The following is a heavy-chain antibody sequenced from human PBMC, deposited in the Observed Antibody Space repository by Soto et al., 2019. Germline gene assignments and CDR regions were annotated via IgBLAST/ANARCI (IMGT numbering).Heavy chain of an antibody. V-gene: IGHV3-13*01. Sequence: EVQLVESGGGLVQPGGSLRLSCAASGFTFSAYDMHWVRQATGKGLEWVSAIGTLHDTYYPDSVKGRFTISRENAKNSLYLQMDSRRAGDTGVYFCARQASYWHGGGGWLDPWGQGTLVTVSS. D-gene: IGHD2-8*02. CDR1: GFTFSAYD. J-gene: IGHJ5*02. CDR3: ARQASYWHGGGGWLDP. CDR2: IGTLHDT.